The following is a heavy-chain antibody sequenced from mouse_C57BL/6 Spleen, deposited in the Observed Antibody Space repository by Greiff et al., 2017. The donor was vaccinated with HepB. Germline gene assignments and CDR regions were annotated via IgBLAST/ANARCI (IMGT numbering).Heavy chain of an antibody. CDR2: IDPSDSYT. Sequence: QVQLQQPGAELVKPGASVKLSCKASGYTFTSYWMQWVKQRPGQGLEWIGEIDPSDSYTNYNQKFKGKATLTVDTSSSTAYMQLSSLTSEDSAGYYCARYYYGSAVYFDYWGQGTTLTVSS. CDR3: ARYYYGSAVYFDY. V-gene: IGHV1-50*01. J-gene: IGHJ2*01. D-gene: IGHD1-1*01. CDR1: GYTFTSYW.